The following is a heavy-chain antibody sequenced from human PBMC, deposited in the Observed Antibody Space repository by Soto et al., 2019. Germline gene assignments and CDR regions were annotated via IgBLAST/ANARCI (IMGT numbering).Heavy chain of an antibody. CDR2: ISGSGGST. Sequence: EVQLLESGGGLVQPGGSLRLYCAASGFTFSNYAMTWVRQAPGKGLEWVSAISGSGGSTYYADSVKGRFTISRDNSKNTLYLQMNSLRAEDTAVYYCAKFCRGSTYHFDYWGQGTLVTVSS. CDR3: AKFCRGSTYHFDY. V-gene: IGHV3-23*01. D-gene: IGHD3-10*01. CDR1: GFTFSNYA. J-gene: IGHJ4*02.